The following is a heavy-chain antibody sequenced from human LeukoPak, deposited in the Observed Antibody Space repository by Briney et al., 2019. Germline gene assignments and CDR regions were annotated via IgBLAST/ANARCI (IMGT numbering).Heavy chain of an antibody. D-gene: IGHD6-19*01. V-gene: IGHV3-30*02. CDR3: AKNSAVARTPGWGFDY. CDR2: IRYDGSNK. CDR1: GFTVSSNY. Sequence: SGGSLRLSCAASGFTVSSNYMSWVRQAPGKGLEWVAFIRYDGSNKYYADSVKGRFTISRDNSKNTVYLQMNSLRPEDTAVYYCAKNSAVARTPGWGFDYWGQGTLVTVSS. J-gene: IGHJ4*02.